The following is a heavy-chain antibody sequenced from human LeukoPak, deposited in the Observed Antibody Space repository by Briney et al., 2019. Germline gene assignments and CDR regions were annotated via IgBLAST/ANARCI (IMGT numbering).Heavy chain of an antibody. V-gene: IGHV3-23*01. CDR1: GFTFSSYA. CDR2: ISGSGGST. D-gene: IGHD3-22*01. CDR3: AKVTYYYDSSGYYY. Sequence: GGSLRLSCAASGFTFSSYAKSWVRQAPGKGLEWVSAISGSGGSTYYADSVKGRFTISRDNSKSTLHLQMNSLRAEDTAVYYCAKVTYYYDSSGYYYWGQGTLVTVSS. J-gene: IGHJ4*02.